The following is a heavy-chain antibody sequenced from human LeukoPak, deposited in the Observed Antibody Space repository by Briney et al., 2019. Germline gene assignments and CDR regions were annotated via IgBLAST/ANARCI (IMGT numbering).Heavy chain of an antibody. CDR3: ARDRDSAWGFGY. CDR2: IYSGGST. V-gene: IGHV3-53*01. CDR1: GFTVSSNY. D-gene: IGHD6-19*01. J-gene: IGHJ4*02. Sequence: GGSLRLSCAASGFTVSSNYMSWVRQPPGKGLEWVSVIYSGGSTYYADSVKGRFTIPRDNSKNTLWLQMNSLRVEDTAVYYCARDRDSAWGFGYWGQGTLVTVSS.